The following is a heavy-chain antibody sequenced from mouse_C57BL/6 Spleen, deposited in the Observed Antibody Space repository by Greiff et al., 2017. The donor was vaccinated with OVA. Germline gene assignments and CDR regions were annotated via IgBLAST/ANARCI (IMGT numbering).Heavy chain of an antibody. Sequence: QVQLQQPGAELVKPGASVKMSCKASGYTFTSYWITWVKQRPGQGLEWIGDIYPGSGSTNYNEKFKSKATLTVDTSSSTAYMQLSSLTSEDSAVYYCARGGLYYGNYPNFSWFAYWGQGTLVTVSA. V-gene: IGHV1-55*01. CDR3: ARGGLYYGNYPNFSWFAY. D-gene: IGHD2-1*01. J-gene: IGHJ3*01. CDR1: GYTFTSYW. CDR2: IYPGSGST.